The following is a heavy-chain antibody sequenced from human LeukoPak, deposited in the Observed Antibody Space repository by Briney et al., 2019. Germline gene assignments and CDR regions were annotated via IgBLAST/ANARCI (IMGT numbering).Heavy chain of an antibody. Sequence: ASVTVSCKASGYTFTSYGISWVRQAPGQGLEWMGWISAYNGNTNYAQKLQGRVTMTTDTSTSTAYMELSSLRSEDTAVYYCARGVRQQLVQRGNYYYYMDVWGKGTTVTVSS. CDR2: ISAYNGNT. J-gene: IGHJ6*03. CDR3: ARGVRQQLVQRGNYYYYMDV. CDR1: GYTFTSYG. V-gene: IGHV1-18*01. D-gene: IGHD6-13*01.